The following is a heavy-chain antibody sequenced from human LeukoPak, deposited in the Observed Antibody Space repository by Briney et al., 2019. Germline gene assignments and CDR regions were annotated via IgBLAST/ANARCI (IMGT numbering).Heavy chain of an antibody. D-gene: IGHD1-26*01. CDR3: ARDRGIVGTTGYYYMDV. J-gene: IGHJ6*03. CDR2: IRYDGSNK. Sequence: PGGSLRLSCAASGFTFSSYGMHWVRQAPGKGLEWVAYIRYDGSNKYYADSVKGRSTISRDNSKNTLYLQMNSLRAEDTAVYYCARDRGIVGTTGYYYMDVWGKGTTVTVSS. CDR1: GFTFSSYG. V-gene: IGHV3-30*02.